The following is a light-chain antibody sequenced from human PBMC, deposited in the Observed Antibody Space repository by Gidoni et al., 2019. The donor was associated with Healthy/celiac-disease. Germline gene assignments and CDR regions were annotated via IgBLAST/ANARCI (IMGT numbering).Light chain of an antibody. CDR1: QSVSSSY. CDR3: QQYGSSPYT. V-gene: IGKV3D-20*01. J-gene: IGKJ2*01. CDR2: DAS. Sequence: EIGLTQSPATLSLSPGERATLSCGARQSVSSSYLAWYQQKPGLAPRLLINDASSRATGIPDRFSGSGSGTDFTLTISRLEPEDVAVYYCQQYGSSPYTFGQGTKLEIK.